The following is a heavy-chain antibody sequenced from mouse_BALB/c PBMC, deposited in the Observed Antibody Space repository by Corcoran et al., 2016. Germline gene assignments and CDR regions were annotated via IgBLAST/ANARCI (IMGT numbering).Heavy chain of an antibody. V-gene: IGHV14-1*02. CDR1: GFNIKDYY. CDR3: AYGNYFDY. CDR2: IDPENGNT. J-gene: IGHJ2*01. D-gene: IGHD2-1*01. Sequence: EVQLQQSGAELVRPGALVKLSCKASGFNIKDYYMYWVKQRPEQGLEWIGWIDPENGNTIYDPKFQGKASITADTSSNTAYLQLSSLTSEDTAVYYCAYGNYFDYWGQGTTLTVSS.